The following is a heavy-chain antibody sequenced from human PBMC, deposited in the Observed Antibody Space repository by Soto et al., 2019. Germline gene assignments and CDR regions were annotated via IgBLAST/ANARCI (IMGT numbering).Heavy chain of an antibody. J-gene: IGHJ4*02. CDR3: AREGSSSGPDYEY. D-gene: IGHD3-22*01. CDR2: TRNKASSYTT. CDR1: GFSFSAYY. Sequence: EVQLVESGGGLVQPGGSLRLSCAASGFSFSAYYINWVRQAPGKGLEWVGRTRNKASSYTTDYAAFVKGRFTISRDDSKNLIYLQMNSLKTEDTAVYYCAREGSSSGPDYEYWGQGTLVTVSS. V-gene: IGHV3-72*01.